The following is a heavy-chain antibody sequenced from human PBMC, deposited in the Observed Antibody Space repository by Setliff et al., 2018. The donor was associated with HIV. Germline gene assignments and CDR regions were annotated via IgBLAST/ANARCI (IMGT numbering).Heavy chain of an antibody. CDR2: ITASGGKT. J-gene: IGHJ4*02. V-gene: IGHV3-23*01. CDR1: GITFSSYA. D-gene: IGHD3-3*01. Sequence: ESLKISCAANGITFSSYAMTWVRQAPGKGLNWVSSITASGGKTYYADSMKGRFTISRDNSENTLYLQMSNLRVDDTAVYYCAKLRHDFLIDSWGQGTLVTVSS. CDR3: AKLRHDFLIDS.